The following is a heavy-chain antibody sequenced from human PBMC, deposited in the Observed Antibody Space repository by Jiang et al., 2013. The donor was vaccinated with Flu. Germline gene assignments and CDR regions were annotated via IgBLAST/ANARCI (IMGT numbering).Heavy chain of an antibody. V-gene: IGHV4-59*01. CDR2: IYSTGTI. J-gene: IGHJ4*02. D-gene: IGHD6-19*01. Sequence: GLVKPSETLSLTCAVSGLPISRFSWSWVRQSPGKGLEWIGDIYSTGTIRYNPSLKSRVTLSVDESNKHFSLKLTSVTAADTAVYYCGKHTPGIQLLDPIDDWGQGTQVTVSS. CDR3: GKHTPGIQLLDPIDD. CDR1: GLPISRFS.